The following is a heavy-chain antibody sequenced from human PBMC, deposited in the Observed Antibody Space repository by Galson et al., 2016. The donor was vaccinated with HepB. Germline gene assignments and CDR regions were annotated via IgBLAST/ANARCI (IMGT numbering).Heavy chain of an antibody. D-gene: IGHD4-17*01. CDR1: GDSFSNYY. CDR3: ARGGYGDYSLRGAFDI. J-gene: IGHJ3*02. Sequence: ETLSLTCTVSGDSFSNYYWTWIRQPPGKGLEWIGYIYNSGSTNYNPSLKSRVTISVDTSKSQISLELTSVTAADTAVYYCARGGYGDYSLRGAFDIWGQGTMVTVSS. V-gene: IGHV4-59*01. CDR2: IYNSGST.